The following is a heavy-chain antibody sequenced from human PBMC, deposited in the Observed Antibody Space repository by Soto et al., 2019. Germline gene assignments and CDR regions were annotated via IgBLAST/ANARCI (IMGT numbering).Heavy chain of an antibody. D-gene: IGHD2-15*01. CDR1: GFTFSNYW. CDR2: ISPDGSST. J-gene: IGHJ3*02. CDR3: APHYCSGGSCYSYAFDI. Sequence: PGGSLRLSCAASGFTFSNYWMHWVRQAPGKGLLWVSRISPDGSSTSYADSVKGRFTISRDNAKNSLYLQMNSLRAEDTAVYYCAPHYCSGGSCYSYAFDIWGQGTMVTVSS. V-gene: IGHV3-74*01.